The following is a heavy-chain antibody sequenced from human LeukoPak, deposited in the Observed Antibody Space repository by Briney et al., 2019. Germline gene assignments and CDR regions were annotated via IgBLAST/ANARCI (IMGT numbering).Heavy chain of an antibody. Sequence: PGGSLRLSCAASGFTFSNYWMTWVRQAPGKGLEWVASIKQDGSEKYYVDSVKGRFNISRGNTKSSLYLQMSSLRAEDTAVYYCAKDRSFKYYYDNSGYVFDYWGQGTLVTVSS. CDR2: IKQDGSEK. D-gene: IGHD3-22*01. CDR3: AKDRSFKYYYDNSGYVFDY. J-gene: IGHJ4*02. CDR1: GFTFSNYW. V-gene: IGHV3-7*03.